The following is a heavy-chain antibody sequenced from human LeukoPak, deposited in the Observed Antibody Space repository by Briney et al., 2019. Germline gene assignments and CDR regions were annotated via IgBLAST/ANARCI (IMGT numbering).Heavy chain of an antibody. CDR1: GYTFTSYG. J-gene: IGHJ5*02. D-gene: IGHD3-3*01. CDR3: ARDLDGDFWSGHPTGWFDP. Sequence: GASVKVSCKASGYTFTSYGISWVRQAPGQGLEWMGWISAYNGNTNYAQKLQGRVTMTTDTSTSTAYMELRSLRSDDTAVYYCARDLDGDFWSGHPTGWFDPWGQGTLVTVSS. CDR2: ISAYNGNT. V-gene: IGHV1-18*01.